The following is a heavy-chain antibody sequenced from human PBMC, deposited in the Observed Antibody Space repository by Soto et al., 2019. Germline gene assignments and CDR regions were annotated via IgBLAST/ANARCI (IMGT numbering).Heavy chain of an antibody. CDR1: GFTFSSYA. Sequence: PGGSLRLSCAASGFTFSSYAMSWVRQAPGKGLEWVSTISGSSTTTYYADSVQGRFTISRDNSKNTLYLQINSLRAEDTAVYYCAKDLRGIAARPYFDYWGQGTLVTVSS. D-gene: IGHD6-6*01. V-gene: IGHV3-23*01. J-gene: IGHJ4*02. CDR3: AKDLRGIAARPYFDY. CDR2: ISGSSTTT.